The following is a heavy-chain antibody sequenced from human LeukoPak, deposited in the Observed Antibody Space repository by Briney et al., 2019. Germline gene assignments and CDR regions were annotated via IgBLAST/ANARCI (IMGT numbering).Heavy chain of an antibody. Sequence: GGSLRLSCAASGFTFSSYAMSWVRQAPGKGLEWVSGIRSAVDTTHYADSVKGRFIISRDNSKNTLSLQLNSLRPEDTALYYCAKHFCTGLDCSLFDSWGQGTLVTVSS. CDR3: AKHFCTGLDCSLFDS. CDR2: IRSAVDTT. J-gene: IGHJ4*02. D-gene: IGHD3/OR15-3a*01. V-gene: IGHV3-23*01. CDR1: GFTFSSYA.